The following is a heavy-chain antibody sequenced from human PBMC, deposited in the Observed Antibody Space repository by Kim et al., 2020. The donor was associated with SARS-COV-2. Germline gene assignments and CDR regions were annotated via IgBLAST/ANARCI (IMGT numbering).Heavy chain of an antibody. D-gene: IGHD3-10*01. CDR2: ISYDGSNK. CDR3: ASSPGLLWFGEEN. Sequence: GGSLRLSCAASGFTFSSYAMHWVRQAPGKGLEWVAVISYDGSNKYYADSVKGRFTISRDNSKNTLYLQMNSLRAEDTAVYYCASSPGLLWFGEENWGQGTLVTVSS. V-gene: IGHV3-30*04. CDR1: GFTFSSYA. J-gene: IGHJ4*02.